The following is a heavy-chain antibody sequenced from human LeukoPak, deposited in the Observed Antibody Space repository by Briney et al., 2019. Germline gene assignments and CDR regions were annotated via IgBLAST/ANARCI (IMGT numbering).Heavy chain of an antibody. D-gene: IGHD5-18*01. CDR3: ARAQHSYGPLDP. Sequence: PSETLSLTCAVYGGSFSGYYWSWLRQPPGKGLEWIGEINHSGSTNYNPSLKSRVSISVDTSNNQFSLKLSSVTAADTAVYYCARAQHSYGPLDPWGQGTLVTVSS. CDR2: INHSGST. V-gene: IGHV4-34*01. CDR1: GGSFSGYY. J-gene: IGHJ5*02.